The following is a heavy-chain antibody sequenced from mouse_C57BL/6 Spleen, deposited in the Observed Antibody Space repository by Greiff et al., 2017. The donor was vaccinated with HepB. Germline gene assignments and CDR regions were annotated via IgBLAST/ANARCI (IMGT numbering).Heavy chain of an antibody. Sequence: VQLQQSGAELARPGASVKLSCKASGYTFTSYGISWVKQRTGQGLEWIGEIYPRSGNTYYNEKFKGKATLTADKSSSTAYMELRSLTSEDSAVYVCARTGDYDLYWYFDVWGTGTTVTVSS. V-gene: IGHV1-81*01. CDR1: GYTFTSYG. J-gene: IGHJ1*03. D-gene: IGHD2-4*01. CDR3: ARTGDYDLYWYFDV. CDR2: IYPRSGNT.